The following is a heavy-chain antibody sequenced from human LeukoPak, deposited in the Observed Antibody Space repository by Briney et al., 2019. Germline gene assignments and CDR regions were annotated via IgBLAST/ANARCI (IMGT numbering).Heavy chain of an antibody. Sequence: ASVKVSCKASGYTFTGYYMHWVRQAPGQGLEWMGWINPNSGGTNYAQKLQGRVTMTTDTSTSTAYMELRSLRSDDTAVYYCARDVLWFGELSQGFDYWGQGTLVTVSS. D-gene: IGHD3-10*01. J-gene: IGHJ4*02. CDR2: INPNSGGT. CDR3: ARDVLWFGELSQGFDY. V-gene: IGHV1-2*02. CDR1: GYTFTGYY.